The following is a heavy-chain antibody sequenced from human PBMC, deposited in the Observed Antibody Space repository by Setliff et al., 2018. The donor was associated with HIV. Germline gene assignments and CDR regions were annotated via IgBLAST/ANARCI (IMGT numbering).Heavy chain of an antibody. J-gene: IGHJ5*02. V-gene: IGHV5-51*01. Sequence: PGESLKISCNGSGYRFTSYWIDWVRQTPGKGLEWMGIIYLGDSDTSYSPSFQCQVTISAYKSTSTAYLQWTSLKASDSAMYYCASGSGIDWFDPWGQGTLVTVSS. D-gene: IGHD3-10*01. CDR1: GYRFTSYW. CDR3: ASGSGIDWFDP. CDR2: IYLGDSDT.